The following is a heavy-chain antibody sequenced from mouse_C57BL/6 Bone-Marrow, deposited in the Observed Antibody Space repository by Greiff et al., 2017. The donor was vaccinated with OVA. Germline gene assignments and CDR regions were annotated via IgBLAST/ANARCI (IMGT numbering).Heavy chain of an antibody. CDR3: AREFLYYYGSSSRFAY. D-gene: IGHD1-1*01. CDR1: GLTFSSYA. V-gene: IGHV5-4*01. CDR2: ISDGGSYT. Sequence: EVQRVESGGGLVKPGGSLKLSCAASGLTFSSYAMSWVRQTPEKRLEWVATISDGGSYTYYPDNVKGRFTISRDNAKNNLYLQMSHLKSEDTAMYYCAREFLYYYGSSSRFAYWGQGTLVTVSA. J-gene: IGHJ3*01.